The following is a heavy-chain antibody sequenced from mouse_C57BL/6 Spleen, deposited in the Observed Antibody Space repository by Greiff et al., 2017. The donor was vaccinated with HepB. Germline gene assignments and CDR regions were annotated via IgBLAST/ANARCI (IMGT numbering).Heavy chain of an antibody. CDR2: IYPRDGST. V-gene: IGHV1-85*01. J-gene: IGHJ4*01. CDR3: ARYYYGSSYYAMDY. Sequence: VKLMESGPELVKPGASVKLSCKASGYTFTSYDINWVKQRPGQGLEWIGWIYPRDGSTKYNEKFKGKATLTVDTSSSTAYMELHSLTSEDSAVYFSARYYYGSSYYAMDYWGQGTSVTVSS. CDR1: GYTFTSYD. D-gene: IGHD1-1*01.